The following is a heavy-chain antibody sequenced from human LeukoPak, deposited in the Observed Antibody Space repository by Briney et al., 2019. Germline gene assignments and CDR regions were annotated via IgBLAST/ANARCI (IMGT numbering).Heavy chain of an antibody. CDR2: IYTSGST. Sequence: SQTLSLTCTVSGGSISSGSYYWSWMRQPAGKGLEWIGRIYTSGSTNYNPSLKSRVTISVDTSKNQFSLKLSSVTAADTAVYYCASTVAVGYYYYYGMDVWGQGTTVTVSS. CDR3: ASTVAVGYYYYYGMDV. CDR1: GGSISSGSYY. J-gene: IGHJ6*02. D-gene: IGHD4-23*01. V-gene: IGHV4-61*02.